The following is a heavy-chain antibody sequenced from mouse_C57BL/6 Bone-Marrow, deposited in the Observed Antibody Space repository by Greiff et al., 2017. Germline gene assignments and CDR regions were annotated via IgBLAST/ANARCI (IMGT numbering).Heavy chain of an antibody. CDR1: GYTFTSYW. D-gene: IGHD2-1*01. J-gene: IGHJ3*01. V-gene: IGHV1-72*01. CDR3: ARSGGKYVYRFAY. CDR2: IDPNSGGT. Sequence: QVQLQQPGAELVKPGASVKLSCKASGYTFTSYWMHWVKQRPGRGLEWIGRIDPNSGGTKYNEKFKSKATLTVDKPSSTAYMQLSSLTSEDSAVYYCARSGGKYVYRFAYWGQGTLVTVSA.